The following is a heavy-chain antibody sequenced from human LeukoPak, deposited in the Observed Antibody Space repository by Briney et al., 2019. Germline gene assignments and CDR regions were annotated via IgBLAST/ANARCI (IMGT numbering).Heavy chain of an antibody. J-gene: IGHJ4*02. D-gene: IGHD1-1*01. Sequence: PGGSLRLSCSASGFTFSNDWMSWVRQAPGKGLEWVANIKQDGSEKNYVDSVKGRFTISRDNAKNSLYLQMNSLRAEDTAVYYCARESGARTTFDYWGQGTLVTVSS. CDR1: GFTFSNDW. V-gene: IGHV3-7*03. CDR2: IKQDGSEK. CDR3: ARESGARTTFDY.